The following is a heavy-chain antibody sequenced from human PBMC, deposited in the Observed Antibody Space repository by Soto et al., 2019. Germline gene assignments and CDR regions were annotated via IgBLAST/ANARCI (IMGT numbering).Heavy chain of an antibody. Sequence: GGSRRLACAAAEFAISSYAMQCGRQAPGKGLERVAVIWYDGSNKYYAASGKGRFTISRDNSKKTLYLQMNSLRAEDTAVYYCAREGGYSYGYYFDYWGQGTLVT. V-gene: IGHV3-33*01. CDR1: EFAISSYA. CDR3: AREGGYSYGYYFDY. D-gene: IGHD5-18*01. J-gene: IGHJ4*02. CDR2: IWYDGSNK.